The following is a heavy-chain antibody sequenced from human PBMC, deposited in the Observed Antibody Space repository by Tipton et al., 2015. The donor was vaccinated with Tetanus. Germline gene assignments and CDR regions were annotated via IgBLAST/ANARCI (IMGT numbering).Heavy chain of an antibody. Sequence: GRFTISRDNSRSMVYLQMDSLRAEDTAVYYCARDSTYLFDYWGQGTLVTVSS. J-gene: IGHJ4*02. V-gene: IGHV3-30*07. CDR3: ARDSTYLFDY. D-gene: IGHD2-2*01.